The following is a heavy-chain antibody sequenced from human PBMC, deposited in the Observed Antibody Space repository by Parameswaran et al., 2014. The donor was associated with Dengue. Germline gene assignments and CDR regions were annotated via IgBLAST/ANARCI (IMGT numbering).Heavy chain of an antibody. J-gene: IGHJ4*02. V-gene: IGHV4-59*01. CDR2: IYFSGST. Sequence: RWIRQPPGKGLEWIGYIYFSGSTNYNPSLKSRVTISVDTSENQFSLKLSSVTAADTAVYYCARGAYYNSGSFDYWGQGTLVTVSS. CDR3: ARGAYYNSGSFDY. D-gene: IGHD3-10*01.